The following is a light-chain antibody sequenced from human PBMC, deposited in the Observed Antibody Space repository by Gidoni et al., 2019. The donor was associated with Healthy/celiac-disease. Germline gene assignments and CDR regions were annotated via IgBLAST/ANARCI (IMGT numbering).Light chain of an antibody. Sequence: LSLSYVVWIQQKPGQAPSLLIYGASIRATGIPDRFSGRGSGADFSLTISRLEPEDFAVYCRQHYNSSSWTFGQGTRLEMK. CDR2: GAS. V-gene: IGKV3-20*01. CDR3: QHYNSSSWT. J-gene: IGKJ1*01. CDR1: LSLSY.